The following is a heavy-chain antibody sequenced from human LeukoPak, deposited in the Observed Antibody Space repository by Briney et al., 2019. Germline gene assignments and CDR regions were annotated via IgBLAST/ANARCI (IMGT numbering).Heavy chain of an antibody. CDR2: IKQDGSKK. D-gene: IGHD5-24*01. CDR3: TRVGYIDEGIDY. Sequence: AGGSLRLSCVAPGFPFSSYWMTWVRQAPGKGLEWVANIKQDGSKKSYMDSVKGRFTISRDNAKNSLYLQMNSLRAEDTAIYYCTRVGYIDEGIDYWGQGTLVTVSS. V-gene: IGHV3-7*04. CDR1: GFPFSSYW. J-gene: IGHJ4*02.